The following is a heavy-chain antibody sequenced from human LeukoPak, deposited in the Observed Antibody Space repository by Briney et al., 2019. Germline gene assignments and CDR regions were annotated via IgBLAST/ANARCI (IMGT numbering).Heavy chain of an antibody. V-gene: IGHV4-59*08. D-gene: IGHD3-10*01. CDR1: GVSISNYY. CDR3: ARSDNYGSGTFSPFDY. J-gene: IGHJ4*02. Sequence: SETLSLTCTVSGVSISNYYWNWIRQSPGEGLEWIGYIYYSGSTSYKPSLESRVTISADTSRNQFSLTLSSVTAADTAVYYCARSDNYGSGTFSPFDYWGQGTLVTVSS. CDR2: IYYSGST.